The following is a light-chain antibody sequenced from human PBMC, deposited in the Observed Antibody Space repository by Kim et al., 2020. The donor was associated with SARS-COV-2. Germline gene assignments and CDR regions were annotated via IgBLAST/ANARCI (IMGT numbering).Light chain of an antibody. CDR3: HSYDSTNHV. CDR2: ADN. Sequence: GTTGTVSCTRSSGRTARYVVQWYQQRPGSAPTILIYADNQRPSGVPDRFSGSIDSSSNSASLTISGLRTEDEADYYFHSYDSTNHVFGGGTQLTVL. J-gene: IGLJ3*02. CDR1: SGRTARYV. V-gene: IGLV6-57*03.